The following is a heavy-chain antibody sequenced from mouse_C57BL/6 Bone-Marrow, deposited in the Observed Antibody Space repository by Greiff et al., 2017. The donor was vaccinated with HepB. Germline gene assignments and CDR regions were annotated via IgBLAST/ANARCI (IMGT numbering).Heavy chain of an antibody. Sequence: DVKLVESGGDLVKPGGSLKLSCAASGFTFSSYGMSWVRQTPDKRLEWVATISSGGSYTYYPDSVKGRFPISRDNAKNTLYLQMSSLNSEDTAMYYCARIYYYGSSYGYFDYWGQGTTLTVSS. V-gene: IGHV5-6*02. CDR2: ISSGGSYT. CDR1: GFTFSSYG. CDR3: ARIYYYGSSYGYFDY. J-gene: IGHJ2*01. D-gene: IGHD1-1*01.